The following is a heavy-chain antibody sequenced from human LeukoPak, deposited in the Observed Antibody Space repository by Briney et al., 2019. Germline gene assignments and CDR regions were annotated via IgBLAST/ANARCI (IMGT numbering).Heavy chain of an antibody. J-gene: IGHJ6*03. Sequence: GASVKVSCKASGYTFTSYAMNWVRQAPGQGLEWMGWINTNTGNPTYAQGFTGRFVFSLDTSVSTAYLQISSLKAEDTAVYYCARVSSSVTLNYYYYYMDVWGKGTTVTISS. CDR1: GYTFTSYA. CDR2: INTNTGNP. D-gene: IGHD4-17*01. CDR3: ARVSSSVTLNYYYYYMDV. V-gene: IGHV7-4-1*02.